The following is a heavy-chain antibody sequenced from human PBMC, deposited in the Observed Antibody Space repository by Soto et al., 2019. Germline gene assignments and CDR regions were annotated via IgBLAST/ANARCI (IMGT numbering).Heavy chain of an antibody. Sequence: PGGSLRLSCAASGFTFSSYAMSWVRQAPGKGLEWVSAISGSGGSTYYADSVKGRFTISRDNSKNTLYLQMNSLRAEDTAVYYCAKGWAVLRFLEWFDEWGQGTLVTVSS. D-gene: IGHD3-3*01. CDR1: GFTFSSYA. V-gene: IGHV3-23*01. CDR3: AKGWAVLRFLEWFDE. J-gene: IGHJ4*02. CDR2: ISGSGGST.